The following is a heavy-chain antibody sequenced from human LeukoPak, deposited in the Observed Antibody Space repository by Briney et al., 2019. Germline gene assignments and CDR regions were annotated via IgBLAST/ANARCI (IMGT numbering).Heavy chain of an antibody. D-gene: IGHD2-15*01. V-gene: IGHV3-21*01. CDR3: ASSSGASWGYFDY. J-gene: IGHJ4*02. CDR1: GFTFSSYS. Sequence: GGSLRLSCSASGFTFSSYSMNWVRQAPGKWLEWVSSISSGSTYIYYADSVKGRFTLSRDNAKNSLYLQMNSLRAEDTAVYYCASSSGASWGYFDYWGQGTLVTVSS. CDR2: ISSGSTYI.